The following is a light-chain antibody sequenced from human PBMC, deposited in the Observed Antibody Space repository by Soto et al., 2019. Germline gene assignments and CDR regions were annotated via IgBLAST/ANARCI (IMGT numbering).Light chain of an antibody. V-gene: IGLV1-40*01. J-gene: IGLJ3*02. Sequence: QSVLTQPPSVSGAPGQRVTISCTGSSSNIGAGYDVHWYQQLPGTAPKLLIYGNSNRPSGVPDRFSGSKSGTSASLALTGLLAEDEADYYCRSYDSSLSGGVFGGGTEPTV. CDR3: RSYDSSLSGGV. CDR2: GNS. CDR1: SSNIGAGYD.